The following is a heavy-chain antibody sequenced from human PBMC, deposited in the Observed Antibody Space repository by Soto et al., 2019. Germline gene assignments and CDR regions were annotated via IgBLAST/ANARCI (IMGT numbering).Heavy chain of an antibody. V-gene: IGHV5-51*01. CDR1: GYSFTSYW. Sequence: PGESLKISCKGSGYSFTSYWIGWVRQMPGKGLEWMGIIYPGDSDTRYSPSFQGQVTISADKSISTAYLQWSSLKASDTAMYYCARTTDIVATYYYYGMDVWGQGTTVTVSS. CDR2: IYPGDSDT. J-gene: IGHJ6*02. D-gene: IGHD5-12*01. CDR3: ARTTDIVATYYYYGMDV.